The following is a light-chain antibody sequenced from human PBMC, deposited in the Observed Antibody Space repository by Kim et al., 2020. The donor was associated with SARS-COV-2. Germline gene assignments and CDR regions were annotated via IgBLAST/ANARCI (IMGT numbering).Light chain of an antibody. CDR2: GGS. J-gene: IGKJ4*01. Sequence: EIVMTQSPATLSVSPGETVTLSCRASQSISSRTLAWYQQRPGQAPRLLIYGGSTRATGIPGRFSGSGSRTDFTLTISSLRSEDFAVYYCQQDNDWPPFTFGGGTKLEI. CDR1: QSISSRT. CDR3: QQDNDWPPFT. V-gene: IGKV3-15*01.